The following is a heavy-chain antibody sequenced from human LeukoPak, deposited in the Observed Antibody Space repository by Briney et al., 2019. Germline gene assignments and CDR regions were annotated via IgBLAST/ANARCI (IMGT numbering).Heavy chain of an antibody. J-gene: IGHJ6*02. Sequence: SETLSLTCAVYGGSFSSYYWSWIRQPPGKGLEWIGEINHSGSTNYNPSLKSRVTISVDTSKNQFSLKLSSVTAADTAVYYCARGRAVAGYYYYGMDVWGQGTTVTVSS. V-gene: IGHV4-34*01. D-gene: IGHD6-19*01. CDR2: INHSGST. CDR3: ARGRAVAGYYYYGMDV. CDR1: GGSFSSYY.